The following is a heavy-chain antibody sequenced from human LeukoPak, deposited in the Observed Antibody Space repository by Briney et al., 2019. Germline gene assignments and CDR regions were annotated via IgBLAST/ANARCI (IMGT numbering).Heavy chain of an antibody. V-gene: IGHV4-4*07. CDR2: IYTSGST. CDR3: ARETVTTDWFDP. Sequence: SETLSLTCTVSGGSISSYYWSWIRQPAGKGLEWIGRIYTSGSTNYNPSLKSRVTMSVDTSKTQFSLKLSSVTAADTAVYYCARETVTTDWFDPWGQGTLVTVSS. D-gene: IGHD4-17*01. J-gene: IGHJ5*02. CDR1: GGSISSYY.